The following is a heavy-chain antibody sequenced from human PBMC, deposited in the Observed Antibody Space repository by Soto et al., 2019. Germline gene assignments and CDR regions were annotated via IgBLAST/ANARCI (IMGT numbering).Heavy chain of an antibody. Sequence: GSLILSCAASGFTFSSYWMSWVRQAPGKGLEWVANIKEDGSEKNYVDSVKGQFTISRDNAKNSLYLQMNSLRAEDTAVYYCARERYYYGSGDYWGQGTLVTVSS. D-gene: IGHD3-10*01. CDR1: GFTFSSYW. CDR3: ARERYYYGSGDY. CDR2: IKEDGSEK. J-gene: IGHJ4*02. V-gene: IGHV3-7*01.